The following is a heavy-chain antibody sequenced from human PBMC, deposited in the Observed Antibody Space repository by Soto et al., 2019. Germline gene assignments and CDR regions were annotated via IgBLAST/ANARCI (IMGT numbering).Heavy chain of an antibody. J-gene: IGHJ4*02. D-gene: IGHD3-9*01. CDR3: ARRRNYDILTGYLPYYFDY. V-gene: IGHV2-5*02. Sequence: SGPTLVNPTQTLTLTCTFSGFSLSTSGVGVGWIRQPPGKALEWLALIYWDDDKRYSPSLKSRLTITKDTSKNQVVLTMTNMDPVDTATYYCARRRNYDILTGYLPYYFDYWGQGTLVTVS. CDR1: GFSLSTSGVG. CDR2: IYWDDDK.